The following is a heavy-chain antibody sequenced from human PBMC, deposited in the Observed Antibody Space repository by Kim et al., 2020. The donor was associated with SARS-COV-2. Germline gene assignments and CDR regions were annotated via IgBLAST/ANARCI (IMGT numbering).Heavy chain of an antibody. CDR1: GGSISSYY. CDR2: IYYSGST. D-gene: IGHD5-18*01. Sequence: SETLSLTCTVSGGSISSYYWSWIRQPPGKGLEWIGYIYYSGSTNYNPSLKSRVTISVDTSKNQFSLKLSSVTAADTAVYYCARAPVGWLPGVGAFDIWGQGTMVTVSS. V-gene: IGHV4-59*13. J-gene: IGHJ3*02. CDR3: ARAPVGWLPGVGAFDI.